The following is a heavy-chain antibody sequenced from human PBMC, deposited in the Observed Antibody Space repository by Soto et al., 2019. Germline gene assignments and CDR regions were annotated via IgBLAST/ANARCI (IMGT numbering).Heavy chain of an antibody. CDR2: IYYSGST. D-gene: IGHD2-2*02. CDR3: ARDGGGFGCSSTSCYMFVGFDP. CDR1: GGSISSGGYY. V-gene: IGHV4-31*03. Sequence: KPSETLSLTCTVSGGSISSGGYYWSWIRQHPGKGLEWIGYIYYSGSTYYNPSLKSRVTISVDTSKNQFSLKLSSVTAADTAVYYCARDGGGFGCSSTSCYMFVGFDPWGQGTLVTVSS. J-gene: IGHJ5*02.